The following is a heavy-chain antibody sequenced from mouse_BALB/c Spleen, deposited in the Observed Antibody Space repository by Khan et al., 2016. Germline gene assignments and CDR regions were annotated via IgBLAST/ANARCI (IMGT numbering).Heavy chain of an antibody. D-gene: IGHD2-3*01. CDR1: GYTFTNYG. V-gene: IGHV9-3-1*01. Sequence: QIQLVQSGPELKKPGETVKISCKASGYTFTNYGMNWVKQAPGKGLKWMGWINTYTGEPTYADDFKGRFAFSLETSASTAYLQINNLKNEDTATYCCARTWYAYFYWYFDVWGAGTTVTVSS. CDR2: INTYTGEP. J-gene: IGHJ1*01. CDR3: ARTWYAYFYWYFDV.